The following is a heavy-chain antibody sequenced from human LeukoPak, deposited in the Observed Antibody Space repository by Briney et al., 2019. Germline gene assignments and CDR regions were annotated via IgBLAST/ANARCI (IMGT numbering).Heavy chain of an antibody. CDR3: ARAGYCSTTSCYEYFYYYYMDA. V-gene: IGHV1-18*01. Sequence: VASVKVSCKASGYTFTTSGFSWVRQAPGQGLEWMGWISVYSGNTKYAQKLQGRVTMTTDTSTSTAYMEFRSLRSDDTAVYYCARAGYCSTTSCYEYFYYYYMDAWGKGTPVTVSS. CDR1: GYTFTTSG. CDR2: ISVYSGNT. D-gene: IGHD2-2*01. J-gene: IGHJ6*03.